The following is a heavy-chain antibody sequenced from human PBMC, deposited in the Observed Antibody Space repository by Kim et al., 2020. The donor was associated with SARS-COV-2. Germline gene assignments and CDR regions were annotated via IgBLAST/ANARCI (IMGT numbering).Heavy chain of an antibody. CDR1: GFTVSSNY. Sequence: GGSLRLSCAASGFTVSSNYMSWVRQAPGKGLEWVSVIYSGGSTYYADSVKGRFTISRDNSKNTLYLQMNSLRAEDTAVYYCARHSSGWYRLGFDPWGQGTLVTVSS. CDR3: ARHSSGWYRLGFDP. V-gene: IGHV3-53*01. J-gene: IGHJ5*02. CDR2: IYSGGST. D-gene: IGHD6-19*01.